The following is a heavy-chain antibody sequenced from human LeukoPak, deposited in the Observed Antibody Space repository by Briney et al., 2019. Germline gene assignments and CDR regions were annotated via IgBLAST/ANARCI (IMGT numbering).Heavy chain of an antibody. Sequence: GSLRLSCAASGFIFTDYWMHWVRQGPGKELVWLARISGDGRGTTYADSVKGRFTISRDNAKSTAFLQMKSLRAEDTGIYYCASRGWFGENWGQGTMVTVSS. D-gene: IGHD3-10*01. J-gene: IGHJ3*01. CDR2: ISGDGRGT. V-gene: IGHV3-74*01. CDR1: GFIFTDYW. CDR3: ASRGWFGEN.